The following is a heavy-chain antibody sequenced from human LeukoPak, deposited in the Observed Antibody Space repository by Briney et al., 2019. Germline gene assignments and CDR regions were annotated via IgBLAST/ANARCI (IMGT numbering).Heavy chain of an antibody. V-gene: IGHV4-59*01. CDR3: ARDRGGDGYNDYYFDY. CDR1: GVSISSYY. Sequence: SETLSLTCTVSGVSISSYYWSWIRQPPGKGLEWIGYIYYSGSTNYNPSLKSRVTISVDTSKNQFSLKLSSVTAADTAVYYCARDRGGDGYNDYYFDYWGQGTLVTVSS. J-gene: IGHJ4*02. D-gene: IGHD5-24*01. CDR2: IYYSGST.